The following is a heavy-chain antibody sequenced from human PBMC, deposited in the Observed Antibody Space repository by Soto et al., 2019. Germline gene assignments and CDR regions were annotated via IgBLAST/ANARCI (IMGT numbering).Heavy chain of an antibody. CDR1: GGSISSGGYY. CDR2: IYYSGST. D-gene: IGHD1-26*01. Sequence: SETLSLTCTVSGGSISSGGYYWSWIRQHPGKGLEWIGYIYYSGSTYHNPSLKSRVTISIDTSKNQFSLKLGSVTAADTAVYYCATSNSGTYFTRDYWGQGTLVTVS. J-gene: IGHJ4*02. V-gene: IGHV4-31*03. CDR3: ATSNSGTYFTRDY.